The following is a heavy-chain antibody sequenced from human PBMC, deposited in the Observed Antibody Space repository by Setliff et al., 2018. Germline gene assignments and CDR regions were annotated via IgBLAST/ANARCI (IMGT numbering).Heavy chain of an antibody. CDR1: GYTFTTYA. Sequence: GASVKVSCKASGYTFTTYAISWMRQAPGQGLEWMGWINTNTGNPSYAQGFTGRFVFSLDPSVSTAYLQISSLKAEDTALYYCATGSLVAAGTGHWGQGTLVTVSS. CDR2: INTNTGNP. V-gene: IGHV7-4-1*02. CDR3: ATGSLVAAGTGH. J-gene: IGHJ4*02. D-gene: IGHD6-13*01.